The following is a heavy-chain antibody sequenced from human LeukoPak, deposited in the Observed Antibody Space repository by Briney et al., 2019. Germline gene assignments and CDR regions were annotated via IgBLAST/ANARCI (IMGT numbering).Heavy chain of an antibody. CDR1: GYSFTNFW. J-gene: IGHJ4*02. CDR2: IYPFDSDV. D-gene: IGHD4-17*01. V-gene: IGHV5-51*01. CDR3: ARQYHYRDYSLGYFDY. Sequence: GDSLKISCQGSGYSFTNFWIGWVRQMPGKGLEWLGIIYPFDSDVRYSPSFQGQVTFSVDKSTRTTSLQWSRLRASDTAIYYCARQYHYRDYSLGYFDYWGQGTLVTVSS.